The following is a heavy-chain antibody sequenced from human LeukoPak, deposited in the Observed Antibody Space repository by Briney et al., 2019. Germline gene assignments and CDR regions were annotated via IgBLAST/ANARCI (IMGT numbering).Heavy chain of an antibody. CDR3: ASPVYSNYGTDAFDI. CDR2: IIPILGIA. D-gene: IGHD4-11*01. Sequence: GVSVKVSCKASGGTFSSYAISWVRQAPGQGLEWMGRIIPILGIANYAQKFQGRVTITADKSTSTAYMELSSLRSEDTAVYYCASPVYSNYGTDAFDIWGQGTMVTVSS. J-gene: IGHJ3*02. CDR1: GGTFSSYA. V-gene: IGHV1-69*04.